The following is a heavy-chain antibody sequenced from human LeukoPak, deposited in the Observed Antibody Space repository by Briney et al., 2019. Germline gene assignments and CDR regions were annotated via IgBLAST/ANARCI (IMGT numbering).Heavy chain of an antibody. CDR1: GYTLPELS. Sequence: ASAKDSRQVCGYTLPELSMHWVRQPPGKGLEWMGGIDPEEGETIYAQKFQGRVTMTEDTSTDTAYMELSSLRSEDTAVYYCATGSGATKGAASDFDFWGQGTLVTVSS. J-gene: IGHJ4*02. CDR3: ATGSGATKGAASDFDF. CDR2: IDPEEGET. V-gene: IGHV1-24*01. D-gene: IGHD5-12*01.